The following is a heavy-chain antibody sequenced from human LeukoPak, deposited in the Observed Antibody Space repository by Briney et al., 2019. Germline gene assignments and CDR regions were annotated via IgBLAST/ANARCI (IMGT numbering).Heavy chain of an antibody. V-gene: IGHV3-30*02. CDR3: VKDPIAAVGTRGFDY. D-gene: IGHD6-13*01. CDR2: ILSDATKS. CDR1: GFTFSNYG. Sequence: GGSLRLSCTASGFTFSNYGIHWVRQAPGKGLEWVAFILSDATKSYYVDSVRGRSTLSRDNSKNTVYLQMNSLRVEDTAVYHCVKDPIAAVGTRGFDYWGQGTLVAVSS. J-gene: IGHJ4*02.